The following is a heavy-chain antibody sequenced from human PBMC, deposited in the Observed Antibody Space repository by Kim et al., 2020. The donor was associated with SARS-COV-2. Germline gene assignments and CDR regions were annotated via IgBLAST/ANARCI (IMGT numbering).Heavy chain of an antibody. J-gene: IGHJ6*02. V-gene: IGHV3-9*01. D-gene: IGHD6-13*01. CDR2: ISWNSGSI. CDR3: AKDIISGSSWYHYYGMDV. Sequence: GGSLRLSCAASGFTFDDYAMHWVRQAPGKGLEWVSGISWNSGSIGYADSVKGRFTISRDNAKNSLYLQMNSLRAEDTALYYCAKDIISGSSWYHYYGMDVWGQGTTVTVSS. CDR1: GFTFDDYA.